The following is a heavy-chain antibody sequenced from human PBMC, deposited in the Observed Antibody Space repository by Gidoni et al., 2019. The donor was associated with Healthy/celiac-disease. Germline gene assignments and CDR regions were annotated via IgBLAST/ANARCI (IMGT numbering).Heavy chain of an antibody. D-gene: IGHD3-22*01. Sequence: EVQLLESGGGLVQPGGSLRLSCAASGFTFSSYAMSWVRQAPGKGLEWVSAISGSGGSTYYADSVKGRFTISRDNSKNTLYLQMNSLRAEDTAVYYCAKLSRVVVVIRGALARNYGMDVWGQGTTVTVSS. CDR3: AKLSRVVVVIRGALARNYGMDV. V-gene: IGHV3-23*01. CDR2: ISGSGGST. J-gene: IGHJ6*02. CDR1: GFTFSSYA.